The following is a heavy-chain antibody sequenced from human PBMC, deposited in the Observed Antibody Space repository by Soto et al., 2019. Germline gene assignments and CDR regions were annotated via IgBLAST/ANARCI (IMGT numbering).Heavy chain of an antibody. CDR1: GFTFSSYA. Sequence: GGSLRLSCAASGFTFSSYAMSWVRQAPGKGLEWVSAISGSGGSTYYADSVKGRFTISRDNSKNTLYLQMNSLRAEDTAVYYCAKGASLLYCSSTSCKNWFDPWGQGTLVTVSS. CDR2: ISGSGGST. D-gene: IGHD2-2*01. V-gene: IGHV3-23*01. CDR3: AKGASLLYCSSTSCKNWFDP. J-gene: IGHJ5*02.